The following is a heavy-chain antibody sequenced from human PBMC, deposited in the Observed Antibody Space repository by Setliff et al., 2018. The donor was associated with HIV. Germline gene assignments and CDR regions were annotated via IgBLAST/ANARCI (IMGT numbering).Heavy chain of an antibody. CDR2: VYYSGNT. CDR3: ARLHYDSRGYYHPY. J-gene: IGHJ4*02. V-gene: IGHV4-59*01. D-gene: IGHD3-22*01. Sequence: PSETLSLTCTVSGSLTSYYWSWIRQSPGKGLEWIGYVYYSGNTNYNPSLQSRVTISADASRNQFYLKLSSVTAADTAVYYCARLHYDSRGYYHPYWGQGTLVTVSS. CDR1: GSLTSYY.